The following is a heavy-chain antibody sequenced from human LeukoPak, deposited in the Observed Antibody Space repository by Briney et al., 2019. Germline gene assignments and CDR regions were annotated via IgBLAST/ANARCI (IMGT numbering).Heavy chain of an antibody. J-gene: IGHJ4*02. CDR1: GYTFTGYY. Sequence: GASVKVSCTASGYTFTGYYMHWVRQAPGQGLEWMGWISAYNGNTNYAQKLQGRVTMTTDTSTSTAYMELRSLRSDDTAVYYCARVSSSSWFTYFDYWGQGTLVTVSS. CDR2: ISAYNGNT. D-gene: IGHD6-13*01. V-gene: IGHV1-18*04. CDR3: ARVSSSSWFTYFDY.